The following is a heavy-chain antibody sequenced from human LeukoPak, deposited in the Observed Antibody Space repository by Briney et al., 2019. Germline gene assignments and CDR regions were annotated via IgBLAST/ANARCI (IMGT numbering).Heavy chain of an antibody. CDR1: GFTFSSYA. V-gene: IGHV3-23*01. J-gene: IGHJ4*02. CDR2: ISGSGGST. D-gene: IGHD3-22*01. CDR3: AKDLGGYYLPRVFDY. Sequence: GGSLRLSCATSGFTFSSYAMSWVRQAPGKGLEWVSAISGSGGSTYYADSVKGRFTISRDNSKNTLYLQMNSLRAEDTAVYYCAKDLGGYYLPRVFDYWGQGTLVTVPS.